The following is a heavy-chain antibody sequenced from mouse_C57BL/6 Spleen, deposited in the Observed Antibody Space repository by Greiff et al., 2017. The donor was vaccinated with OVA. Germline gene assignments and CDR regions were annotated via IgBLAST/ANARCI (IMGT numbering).Heavy chain of an antibody. CDR3: TSTTTVVAHWYFDV. CDR1: GFNINDYY. D-gene: IGHD1-1*01. J-gene: IGHJ1*03. CDR2: IDPEDSDT. V-gene: IGHV14-1*01. Sequence: VQLQQSGAELVRPGASVKLSCTASGFNINDYYMHWVKQRPEQGLEWIGRIDPEDSDTEYAPKFRGKATMTADTASNTAYLQLSSLTSEDTAVYYCTSTTTVVAHWYFDVWGKGTTVTVSS.